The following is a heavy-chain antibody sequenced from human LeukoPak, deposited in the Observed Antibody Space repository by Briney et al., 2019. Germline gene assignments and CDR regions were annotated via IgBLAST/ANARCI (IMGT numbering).Heavy chain of an antibody. D-gene: IGHD3-22*01. CDR2: IYYSGST. Sequence: SETLSLTCTVSGGSISSYYWSWIRQPPGKGLEWIGYIYYSGSTNYNPSLKSRVTISVDTSKNQFSLKLSSVTAADTAVYYCARVGDSSGYYYHFDLWGRGTLVTVSS. V-gene: IGHV4-59*12. J-gene: IGHJ2*01. CDR3: ARVGDSSGYYYHFDL. CDR1: GGSISSYY.